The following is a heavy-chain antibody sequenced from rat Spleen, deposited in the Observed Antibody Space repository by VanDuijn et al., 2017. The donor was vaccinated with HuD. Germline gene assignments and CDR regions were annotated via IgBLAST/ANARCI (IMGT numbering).Heavy chain of an antibody. D-gene: IGHD1-10*01. V-gene: IGHV5S10*01. J-gene: IGHJ2*01. CDR2: ILYDGSRT. Sequence: EVQLVESGGGLVQPGRSLKLSCAASGFTFSDYNMAWVRQAPKKGLEWVATILYDGSRTYYRDSVKVRFTISRDNAKSTLYLQMDSLRSEDTATYYCATHNNYFDYWGQGVMVTVSS. CDR1: GFTFSDYN. CDR3: ATHNNYFDY.